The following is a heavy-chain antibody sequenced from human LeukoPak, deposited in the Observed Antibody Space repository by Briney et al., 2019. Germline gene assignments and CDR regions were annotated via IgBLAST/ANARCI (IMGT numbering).Heavy chain of an antibody. CDR2: IYYSGST. CDR3: ARSDMVRGVIRIDY. Sequence: PSETLSLTCTVSGVSISSYYWSWIRQPPGKGLEWIGYIYYSGSTNYNPSLKSRVTISVDTSKNQFSLKLSSVTAADTAVYYCARSDMVRGVIRIDYWGQGTLVTVSS. D-gene: IGHD3-10*01. V-gene: IGHV4-59*01. J-gene: IGHJ4*02. CDR1: GVSISSYY.